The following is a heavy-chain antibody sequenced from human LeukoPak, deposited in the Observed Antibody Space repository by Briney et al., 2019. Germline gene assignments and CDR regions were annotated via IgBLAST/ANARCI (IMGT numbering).Heavy chain of an antibody. J-gene: IGHJ5*02. Sequence: GDSLKISCKASGYIFTSYWIGGVRQVPGKGLEWMGIIYPGDFDTRYSPSFQGQVTISADKSINTAFLQWSSLKASGTAMYYCARAQYLSNWFDPWGQGTPVTVSS. V-gene: IGHV5-51*01. CDR2: IYPGDFDT. CDR1: GYIFTSYW. D-gene: IGHD2/OR15-2a*01. CDR3: ARAQYLSNWFDP.